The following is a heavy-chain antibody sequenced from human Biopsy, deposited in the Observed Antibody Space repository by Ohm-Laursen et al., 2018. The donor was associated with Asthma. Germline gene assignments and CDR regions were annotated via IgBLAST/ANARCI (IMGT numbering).Heavy chain of an antibody. Sequence: SLRLSCAASGFTFSSYGMHWVRQAPGKGLEWVAVISYDGSNKYYAASVKGRFTISRDNSKNTLYLQMNSLRAEDTAVYYCASQSSGPDFWSGYYYFDYWGQGTLVTVSS. CDR1: GFTFSSYG. CDR3: ASQSSGPDFWSGYYYFDY. J-gene: IGHJ4*02. CDR2: ISYDGSNK. V-gene: IGHV3-30*03. D-gene: IGHD3-3*01.